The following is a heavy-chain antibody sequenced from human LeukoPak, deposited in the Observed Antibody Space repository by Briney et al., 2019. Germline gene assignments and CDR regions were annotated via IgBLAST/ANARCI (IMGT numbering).Heavy chain of an antibody. CDR3: ARTNNYYDTSGYLFDY. D-gene: IGHD3-22*01. CDR1: GGSISSGGYY. CDR2: IYYSGST. J-gene: IGHJ4*02. Sequence: SETLSLTCTVSGGSISSGGYYWSWIRQHPGKGLEWIGSIYYSGSTYYNPSLKSRITISVDTSQNQFSLKLSSVTAADTAVYYCARTNNYYDTSGYLFDYWGQGTLVTVSS. V-gene: IGHV4-31*03.